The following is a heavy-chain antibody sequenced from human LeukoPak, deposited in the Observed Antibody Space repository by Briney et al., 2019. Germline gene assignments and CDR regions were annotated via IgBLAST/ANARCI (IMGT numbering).Heavy chain of an antibody. V-gene: IGHV3-11*04. Sequence: GGSLRLSCAASGFTFSDYYMSWIRQAPGKGLEWVSYISSSGSTIYYADSVKGRFAISRDNAKNSLYLQMNSLRAEDTAVYYCARLVRIFGVVIAFDYWGQGTLVTVSS. D-gene: IGHD3-3*01. CDR1: GFTFSDYY. J-gene: IGHJ4*02. CDR2: ISSSGSTI. CDR3: ARLVRIFGVVIAFDY.